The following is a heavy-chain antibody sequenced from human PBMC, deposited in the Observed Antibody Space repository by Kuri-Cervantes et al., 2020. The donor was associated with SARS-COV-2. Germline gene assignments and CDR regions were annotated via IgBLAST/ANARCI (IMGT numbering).Heavy chain of an antibody. J-gene: IGHJ6*02. CDR1: GGSISSSSYY. CDR3: ARTVTTFYYYYGMDV. V-gene: IGHV4-39*07. CDR2: IYYSGST. Sequence: GSLRLSCTVSGGSISSSSYYWGWIRQPPGKGLEWIGSIYYSGSTYYNPSLKSRVTISVDTSKNQFSLKLSSVTAADTAVYYCARTVTTFYYYYGMDVWGQGTTVTVSS. D-gene: IGHD4-17*01.